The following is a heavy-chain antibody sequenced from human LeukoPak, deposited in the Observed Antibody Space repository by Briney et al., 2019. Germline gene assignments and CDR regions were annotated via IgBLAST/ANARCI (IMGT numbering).Heavy chain of an antibody. CDR2: ISSSSSYI. V-gene: IGHV3-21*01. D-gene: IGHD1-26*01. J-gene: IGHJ4*02. Sequence: GGSLGLSCAASGFTFSSYSMSWVRQAPGKGLEWVSSISSSSSYIYYADSVKGRFTISRDNAKNSLYLQMNSLRAEDTAVYYCARAGSGSQGYFDYWGQGTLVTVSS. CDR3: ARAGSGSQGYFDY. CDR1: GFTFSSYS.